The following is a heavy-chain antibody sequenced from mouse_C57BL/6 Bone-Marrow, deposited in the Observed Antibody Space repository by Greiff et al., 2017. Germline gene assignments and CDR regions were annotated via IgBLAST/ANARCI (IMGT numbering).Heavy chain of an antibody. J-gene: IGHJ4*01. D-gene: IGHD2-3*01. CDR3: ARDRGMGFYAMDY. Sequence: EVQLQESEGGLVQPGRSLKLSCTASGFTFSDYYMAWVRQVPEKGLEWVANINYDGSSTYNLASLKSRFIISRDNAKNILYLQMSSLKSEDTSTYYCARDRGMGFYAMDYWGQGTSVTVSS. CDR1: GFTFSDYY. CDR2: INYDGSST. V-gene: IGHV5-16*01.